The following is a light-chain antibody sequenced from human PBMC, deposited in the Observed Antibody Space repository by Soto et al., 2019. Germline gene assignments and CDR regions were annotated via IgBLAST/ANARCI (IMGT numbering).Light chain of an antibody. CDR3: QQYYTIPRT. Sequence: DIVMTQSPDSLAASLGERATINCKSSQSVLYSSNDKNYISWYQLKPGQPPKLLIYWASNRESGVPDRFSGSGSGTDFTLTISSLQAEDVAVYYCQQYYTIPRTFGQGTKLEIK. J-gene: IGKJ2*01. CDR1: QSVLYSSNDKNY. V-gene: IGKV4-1*01. CDR2: WAS.